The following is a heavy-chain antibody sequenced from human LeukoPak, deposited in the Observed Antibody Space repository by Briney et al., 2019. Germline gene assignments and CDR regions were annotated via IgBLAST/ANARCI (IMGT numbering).Heavy chain of an antibody. CDR2: IKQDGSEK. D-gene: IGHD3-10*01. CDR3: ARGPPYGSGSPNMDV. V-gene: IGHV3-7*01. Sequence: GGSLRLSCAASGFTFSSYWMSWVRQAPGKGLEWVANIKQDGSEKYYVDSVKGRFTISRDNAKNSLYLQMNSLRAEDTAVYYCARGPPYGSGSPNMDVWGKGTTVTVSS. J-gene: IGHJ6*03. CDR1: GFTFSSYW.